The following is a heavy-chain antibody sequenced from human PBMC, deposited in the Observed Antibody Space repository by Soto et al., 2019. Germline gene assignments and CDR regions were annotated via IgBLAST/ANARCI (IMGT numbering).Heavy chain of an antibody. J-gene: IGHJ3*02. CDR3: ANDGDCISASCPGRYAFDI. CDR1: GFTFSSYG. CDR2: ISYDGSNK. V-gene: IGHV3-30*18. D-gene: IGHD2-2*01. Sequence: QVQLVESGGGVVQPGRSLRLSCAASGFTFSSYGMHWVRQAPGKGLEWVAVISYDGSNKYYADSVKGRFTISRDNSKNTLYLQMNSMRAEDTAVYYCANDGDCISASCPGRYAFDIWGQGTMVTVSS.